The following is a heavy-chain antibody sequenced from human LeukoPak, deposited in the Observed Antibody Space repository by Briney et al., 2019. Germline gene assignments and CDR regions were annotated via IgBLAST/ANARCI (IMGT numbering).Heavy chain of an antibody. CDR1: GSTFTSSA. V-gene: IGHV1-58*01. CDR3: AAEVDYYDSSGYYSPWYTPER. CDR2: IVVGSGNT. D-gene: IGHD3-22*01. J-gene: IGHJ4*02. Sequence: SVKVSCKASGSTFTSSAVQWVRQARGQRLEWIGWIVVGSGNTNYAQKFQERVTITRDMSTSTAYMELSSLRSEDTAVYYCAAEVDYYDSSGYYSPWYTPERWGQGTLVTVSS.